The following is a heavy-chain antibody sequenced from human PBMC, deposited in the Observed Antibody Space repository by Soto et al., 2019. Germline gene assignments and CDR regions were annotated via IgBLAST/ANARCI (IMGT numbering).Heavy chain of an antibody. CDR3: ARTMIAVAETEYFQH. J-gene: IGHJ1*01. CDR2: IYYSGST. CDR1: GGSVSSGSYS. D-gene: IGHD6-19*01. V-gene: IGHV4-61*01. Sequence: QVQLQESGPGLVKPSETLSLTCTVSGGSVSSGSYSWSWIRQPPGKGLEWIGYIYYSGSTNYNPSLKSRVTISVDTSKNQFSLKLSSVTAADTAVYYCARTMIAVAETEYFQHWGQGTLVTVSS.